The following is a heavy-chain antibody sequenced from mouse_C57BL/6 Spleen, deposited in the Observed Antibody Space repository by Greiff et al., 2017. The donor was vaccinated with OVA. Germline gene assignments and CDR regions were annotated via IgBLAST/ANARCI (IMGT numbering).Heavy chain of an antibody. CDR1: GYSITSGYD. Sequence: EVKVEESGPGMVKPSQSLSLTCTVTGYSITSGYDWHWIRHFPGNKLEWMGYISYSGSTNYNPSIKSRISITHDTSKNHFFLKLNSVTTEDTATYYCAREYYGLGYWGQGTTLTVSS. CDR2: ISYSGST. CDR3: AREYYGLGY. D-gene: IGHD1-1*01. V-gene: IGHV3-1*01. J-gene: IGHJ2*01.